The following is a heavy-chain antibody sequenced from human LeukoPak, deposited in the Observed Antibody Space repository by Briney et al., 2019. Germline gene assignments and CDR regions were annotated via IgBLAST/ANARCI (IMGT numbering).Heavy chain of an antibody. Sequence: GGSLGLSCAASGFTFSSIAMSWVRQAPGKGLEWVSAIRSNGETVYNADSVKGRFTISRDNSRQTLFLQMSSLRVEDTATYYCAKGQELDDGVFDSWGQGTLVTVSS. J-gene: IGHJ4*02. CDR2: IRSNGETV. CDR3: AKGQELDDGVFDS. V-gene: IGHV3-23*01. D-gene: IGHD1-1*01. CDR1: GFTFSSIA.